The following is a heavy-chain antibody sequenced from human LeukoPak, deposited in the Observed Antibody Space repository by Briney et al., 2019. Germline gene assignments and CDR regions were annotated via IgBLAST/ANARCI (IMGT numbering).Heavy chain of an antibody. J-gene: IGHJ3*02. Sequence: GGSLRLSCAASGFTFSGSAMHWVRQASGKGLEWVGRIRSKANSYATAYAASVKGRFTISRDDSKNTAYLQMNSLKTEDTAVYYCTRLNRADYYDSSGTGAFDIWGQGTMVTVSS. V-gene: IGHV3-73*01. D-gene: IGHD3-22*01. CDR3: TRLNRADYYDSSGTGAFDI. CDR1: GFTFSGSA. CDR2: IRSKANSYAT.